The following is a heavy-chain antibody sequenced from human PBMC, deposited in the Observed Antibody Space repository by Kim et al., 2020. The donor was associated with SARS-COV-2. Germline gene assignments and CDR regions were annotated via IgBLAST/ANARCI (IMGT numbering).Heavy chain of an antibody. CDR1: GFTFSNAW. V-gene: IGHV3-15*01. D-gene: IGHD6-13*01. CDR2: IKSKTDGGTT. J-gene: IGHJ4*02. Sequence: GGSLRLSCAASGFTFSNAWMSWVRQAPGKGLEWVGRIKSKTDGGTTDYAAPVKGRFTISRDDSKNTLYLQMNSLKTEDTAVYYCTIDPSGYSRPYWGQGTLVTVSS. CDR3: TIDPSGYSRPY.